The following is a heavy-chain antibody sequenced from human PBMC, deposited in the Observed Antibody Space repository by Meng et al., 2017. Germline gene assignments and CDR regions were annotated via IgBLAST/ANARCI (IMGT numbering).Heavy chain of an antibody. V-gene: IGHV2-70*01. Sequence: SGPTLVKPTQTLTLTCTFSGFSLSTSGMCVSWIRQPPGKALEWLALIDWDDDKYYSTSLKTRLTISKDTSKNQVVPTMTNMDPVDTATYYCARTNNNHYYPTEYYFDYWGQGTLVTVSS. CDR2: IDWDDDK. CDR1: GFSLSTSGMC. CDR3: ARTNNNHYYPTEYYFDY. D-gene: IGHD1-14*01. J-gene: IGHJ4*02.